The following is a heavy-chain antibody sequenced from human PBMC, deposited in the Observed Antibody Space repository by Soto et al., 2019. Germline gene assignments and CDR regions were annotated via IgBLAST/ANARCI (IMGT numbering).Heavy chain of an antibody. V-gene: IGHV4-31*03. CDR2: ISHSGST. D-gene: IGHD5-18*01. CDR3: AREYTYGSNFFDC. Sequence: QVQLQESGPGLVKPSQTLSLTCTVSGGSISSAAYYWSWIRQHPGKGLEWIGYISHSGSTYYTPSLKSRVIISSDTSKNLFSVNLTSVTAADTAVYYCAREYTYGSNFFDCWGQGALVTVSS. CDR1: GGSISSAAYY. J-gene: IGHJ4*02.